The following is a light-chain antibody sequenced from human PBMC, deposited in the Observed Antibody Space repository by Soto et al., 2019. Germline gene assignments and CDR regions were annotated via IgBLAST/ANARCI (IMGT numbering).Light chain of an antibody. J-gene: IGKJ1*01. CDR3: QQYNSWWT. Sequence: DIQMTQSPSTLSASVGDRVTITCRASQSISSVLSWYQPKPGKAPKLLIYKASSLESGVPSRFSGSGSGTEFTLTISSLQPDDFATYYCQQYNSWWTFGQGTKVDIK. CDR2: KAS. CDR1: QSISSV. V-gene: IGKV1-5*03.